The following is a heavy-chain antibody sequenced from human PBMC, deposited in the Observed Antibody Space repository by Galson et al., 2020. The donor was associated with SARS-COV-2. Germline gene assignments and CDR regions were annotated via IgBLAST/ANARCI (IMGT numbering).Heavy chain of an antibody. J-gene: IGHJ6*03. D-gene: IGHD3-9*01. CDR3: AREALRYFDWLLRGGSATGDYYYMDV. V-gene: IGHV1-18*04. CDR2: ISAYNGNK. CDR1: GYTFTSYG. Sequence: ASVKVSCTASGYTFTSYGISWVRQAPGQGLEWMGWISAYNGNKNYAQKLQGRVTITTDTSTSTAYMELRSLRSDDTAVYYCAREALRYFDWLLRGGSATGDYYYMDVWGKGTTVTVSS.